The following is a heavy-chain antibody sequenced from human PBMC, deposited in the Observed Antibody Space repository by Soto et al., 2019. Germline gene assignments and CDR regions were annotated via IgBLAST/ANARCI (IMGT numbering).Heavy chain of an antibody. Sequence: SETLSLTCAVYGGSFSGYYWSWIRQPPGKGLEWIGEINHSGSTNYNPSLKSRVTISVDTSKNQFSLKLSSVTAADTAVYYCARESGYYDSSVDYWGQGTLVTVSS. CDR1: GGSFSGYY. D-gene: IGHD3-22*01. CDR3: ARESGYYDSSVDY. V-gene: IGHV4-34*01. J-gene: IGHJ4*02. CDR2: INHSGST.